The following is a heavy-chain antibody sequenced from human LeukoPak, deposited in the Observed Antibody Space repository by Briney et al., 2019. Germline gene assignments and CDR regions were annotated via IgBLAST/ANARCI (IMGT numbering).Heavy chain of an antibody. Sequence: GGSLRLSCAASGFTFSDYYMSWIRQAPGKGLEWVSYISSSGSTIYYADSVKGRFTISRDNAKNSLYLQMNSLRAEDTAVYYCAREGYSLNYYDSSGPLGDFQHXXXXTLVTVSS. CDR1: GFTFSDYY. CDR2: ISSSGSTI. V-gene: IGHV3-11*04. J-gene: IGHJ1*01. D-gene: IGHD3-22*01. CDR3: AREGYSLNYYDSSGPLGDFQH.